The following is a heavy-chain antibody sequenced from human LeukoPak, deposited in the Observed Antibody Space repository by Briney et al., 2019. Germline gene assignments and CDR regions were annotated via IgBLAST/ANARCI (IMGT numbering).Heavy chain of an antibody. Sequence: ASVKVSCKASGYTFTSYYMHWVRQAPGQGLEWMGIINPSGGSTSYAQKFQGRVTITRDTSASTAYMELSSLRSEDMAVYYCARSGVHLSIYYDSSGYYHGFDPWGQGTLVTVSS. CDR1: GYTFTSYY. CDR3: ARSGVHLSIYYDSSGYYHGFDP. V-gene: IGHV1-46*01. D-gene: IGHD3-22*01. CDR2: INPSGGST. J-gene: IGHJ5*02.